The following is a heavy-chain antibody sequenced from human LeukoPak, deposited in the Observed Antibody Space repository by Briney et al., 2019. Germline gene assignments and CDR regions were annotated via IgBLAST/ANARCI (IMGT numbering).Heavy chain of an antibody. CDR3: ARRQKYGDYAVWFDP. CDR1: GGSISSSSYY. CDR2: IYYSESTYYNGGRT. V-gene: IGHV4-39*02. J-gene: IGHJ5*02. D-gene: IGHD4-17*01. Sequence: PSETLSLTCTVSGGSISSSSYYWGWIRQPPGKGLEWIGSIYYSESTYYNGGRTYYNPSLKSRATISVDTSKNQFSLNLSSVTAADTAVYYCARRQKYGDYAVWFDPWGQGTLVTVSS.